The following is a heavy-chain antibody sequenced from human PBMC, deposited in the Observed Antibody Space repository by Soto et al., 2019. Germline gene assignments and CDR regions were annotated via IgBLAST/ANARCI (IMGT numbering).Heavy chain of an antibody. CDR3: SSLQGAAGVNDLTFDY. J-gene: IGHJ4*02. D-gene: IGHD6-13*01. CDR2: IDPSDSYT. V-gene: IGHV5-10-1*01. Sequence: EVQLVQSGAEVKKPGESLRISCKCSGYSFTSYWISWVRQMPGKDLAWMGRIDPSDSYTNYSPSFQGHVSISADKSISSAYLQWSSLKASDTAMYSGSSLQGAAGVNDLTFDYWGQGTLVTVSS. CDR1: GYSFTSYW.